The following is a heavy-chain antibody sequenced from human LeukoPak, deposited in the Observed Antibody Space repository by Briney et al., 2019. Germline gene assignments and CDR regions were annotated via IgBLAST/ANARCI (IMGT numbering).Heavy chain of an antibody. CDR2: ITLSGGST. D-gene: IGHD2-2*01. CDR3: AKRGNPAVGHHYLDV. V-gene: IGHV3-23*01. J-gene: IGHJ6*03. Sequence: GGSLRLSCEASGFTFSSYDRSWVRQAPGKGLEWVSSITLSGGSTLYADSVKGRFTISRDNSKNTLYLQMNSLGAEDTAVYYCAKRGNPAVGHHYLDVWGEGTTVSVSS. CDR1: GFTFSSYD.